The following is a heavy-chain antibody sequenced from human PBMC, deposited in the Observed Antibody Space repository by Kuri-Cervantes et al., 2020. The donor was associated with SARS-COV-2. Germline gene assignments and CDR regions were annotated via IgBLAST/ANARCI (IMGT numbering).Heavy chain of an antibody. CDR2: IIPIFGTA. CDR1: GYTFTSYG. Sequence: SVKVSCKASGYTFTSYGISWVRQAPGQGLEWMGGIIPIFGTANYAQKFQGRVTITTDESTSTAYMELSRLRSDDTAVYYCARDFWPSGGYFDYWGQGTLVTVSS. J-gene: IGHJ4*02. V-gene: IGHV1-69*05. CDR3: ARDFWPSGGYFDY. D-gene: IGHD3-10*01.